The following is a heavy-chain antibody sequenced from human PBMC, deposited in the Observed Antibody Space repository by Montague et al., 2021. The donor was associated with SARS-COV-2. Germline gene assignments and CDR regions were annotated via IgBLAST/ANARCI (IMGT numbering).Heavy chain of an antibody. V-gene: IGHV6-1*01. D-gene: IGHD6-19*01. CDR1: GDSVSRNSAA. CDR2: TYYRSKWYN. CDR3: ARGQQWLGAVYYYYSMDV. J-gene: IGHJ6*02. Sequence: CAISGDSVSRNSAAWDWLRQSPSRDLDWLGRTYYRSKWYNDYALXVKXRISINPDTSKNQFSLQLNSVTPEDTAVYYCARGQQWLGAVYYYYSMDVWGQGTTVTVSS.